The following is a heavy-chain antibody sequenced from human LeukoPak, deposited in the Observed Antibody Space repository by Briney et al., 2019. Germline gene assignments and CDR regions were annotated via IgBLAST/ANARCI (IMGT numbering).Heavy chain of an antibody. V-gene: IGHV4-34*01. J-gene: IGHJ3*02. Sequence: PSETLSLTCAVYGGSFSGYYWSWLRQPPGKGLEWIGEINHSGSTNYNPSLKSRVTISVDTSKNQFSLKLSSVTAADTAVYYCARDLDSGSYSHDAFDIWGQGTMVTVSS. CDR1: GGSFSGYY. D-gene: IGHD1-26*01. CDR2: INHSGST. CDR3: ARDLDSGSYSHDAFDI.